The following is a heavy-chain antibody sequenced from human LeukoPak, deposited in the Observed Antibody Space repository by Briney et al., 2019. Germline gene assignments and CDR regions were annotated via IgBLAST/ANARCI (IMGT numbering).Heavy chain of an antibody. D-gene: IGHD6-19*01. CDR3: ARGHSSGWYLDRVYFDL. CDR2: ISSSSSYI. Sequence: GGSLRLSCAASGFTFSPYGMNWVRQAPGKGLEWVSSISSSSSYIYYADSVKGRFTISRDNAKNSLYLQMHSLRAGDTAVYYCARGHSSGWYLDRVYFDLWGRGTLVTVSS. CDR1: GFTFSPYG. V-gene: IGHV3-21*01. J-gene: IGHJ2*01.